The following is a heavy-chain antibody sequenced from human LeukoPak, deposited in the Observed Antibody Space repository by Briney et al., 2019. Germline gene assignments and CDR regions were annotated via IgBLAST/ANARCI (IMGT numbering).Heavy chain of an antibody. V-gene: IGHV3-7*01. CDR1: GFTFSSYW. CDR3: ARVYPPSHDYRSHNWFDP. Sequence: GGSLRLSCAAAGFTFSSYWMSWVRQAPGKGLEWVANIKQDGSEKYYVDSVKGQFTISRDNAKNSLYLQMNSLRAEDTAVYYCARVYPPSHDYRSHNWFDPWCQGTLVTVSS. CDR2: IKQDGSEK. D-gene: IGHD4-11*01. J-gene: IGHJ5*02.